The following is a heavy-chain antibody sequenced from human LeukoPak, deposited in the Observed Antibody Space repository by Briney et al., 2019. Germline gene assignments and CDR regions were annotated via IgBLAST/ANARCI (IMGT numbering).Heavy chain of an antibody. V-gene: IGHV3-7*01. CDR1: GFTFSDNY. D-gene: IGHD5-18*01. Sequence: GGSLRLSCAASGFTFSDNYMSWIRQAPGKGLEWVANIKQDGSEKYYVDSVKGRFTISRDNAKKSLFLQMNSLRAEDTAVYYCARDDGYSFGRYYFDSWGQGTLVTVSS. CDR3: ARDDGYSFGRYYFDS. CDR2: IKQDGSEK. J-gene: IGHJ4*02.